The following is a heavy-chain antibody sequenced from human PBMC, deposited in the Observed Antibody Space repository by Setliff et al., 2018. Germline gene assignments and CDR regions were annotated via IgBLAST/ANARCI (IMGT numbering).Heavy chain of an antibody. J-gene: IGHJ4*02. CDR1: GGSISSGGYY. D-gene: IGHD1-1*01. V-gene: IGHV4-39*01. CDR2: INHSGST. Sequence: ASETLSLTCTVSGGSISSGGYYWSWIRQHPGKGLEWIGEINHSGSTNYNPSLKSRVTMSVDTSKNQFSLRLNSVTASDTAVYYCATTGTYRYFDYWGQGTLVTVSS. CDR3: ATTGTYRYFDY.